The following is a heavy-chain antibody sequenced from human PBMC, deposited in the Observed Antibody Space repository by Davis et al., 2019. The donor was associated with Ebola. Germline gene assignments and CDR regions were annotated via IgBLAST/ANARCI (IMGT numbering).Heavy chain of an antibody. CDR1: GGSISSSSYY. J-gene: IGHJ6*02. CDR2: IYYSGST. Sequence: SETLSLTCTVSGGSISSSSYYWGWIRQPPGKGLEWIGSIYYSGSTYYNPSLKSRVTISVDTSKNQFSLKLSSVTAADTAVYYCARDPHGYYYYGMDVWGQGTTVTVSS. V-gene: IGHV4-39*07. CDR3: ARDPHGYYYYGMDV.